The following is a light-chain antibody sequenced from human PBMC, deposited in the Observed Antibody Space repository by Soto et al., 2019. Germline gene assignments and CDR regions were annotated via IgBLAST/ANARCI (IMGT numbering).Light chain of an antibody. J-gene: IGKJ1*01. CDR3: QQYGRSQT. CDR1: QSVSSSY. Sequence: EIVLTHSPCTLSLSPGERATLSCMASQSVSSSYLAWYQQKPGQAPRLLIYGASSRATGIPDRFSGSGSGTDFTLTISRLEPEDSAVYYCQQYGRSQTFGQGTKVDIK. CDR2: GAS. V-gene: IGKV3-20*01.